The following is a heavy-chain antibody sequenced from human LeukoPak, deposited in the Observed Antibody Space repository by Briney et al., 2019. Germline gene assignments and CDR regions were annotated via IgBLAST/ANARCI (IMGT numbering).Heavy chain of an antibody. V-gene: IGHV3-11*06. CDR2: ISSSSSYT. CDR1: GFTFSDYY. J-gene: IGHJ6*02. CDR3: ARDRGTAAYGMDV. D-gene: IGHD2-2*01. Sequence: PGGSLRLSCAASGFTFSDYYMSWTRQAPGKGLEWVSYISSSSSYTTYADSVKGRFTISRYNAKNSLYLQMNSLRAEDTAVYYCARDRGTAAYGMDVWGQGTTVTVSS.